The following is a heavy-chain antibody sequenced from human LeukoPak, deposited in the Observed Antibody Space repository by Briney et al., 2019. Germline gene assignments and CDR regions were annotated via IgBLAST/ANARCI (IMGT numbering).Heavy chain of an antibody. CDR3: AKIVRATGTDS. Sequence: PGGSLRLSCAASGFTFSSYAMSWVRQAPGKGLEWVAAIGSSGGSTYYADSVKGRFTVSRDNGNNTLYLQMNALRAEDTASYYCAKIVRATGTDSWGQGTLVTVSS. D-gene: IGHD1/OR15-1a*01. V-gene: IGHV3-23*01. CDR1: GFTFSSYA. J-gene: IGHJ4*02. CDR2: IGSSGGST.